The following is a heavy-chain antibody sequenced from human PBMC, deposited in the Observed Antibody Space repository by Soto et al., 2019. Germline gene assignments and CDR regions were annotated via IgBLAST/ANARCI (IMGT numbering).Heavy chain of an antibody. CDR1: GFSLSDPRMG. CDR3: ARMVGSTWHVDF. CDR2: IFWNDEK. D-gene: IGHD6-13*01. Sequence: QVTLKESGPVLVKPTESLTLTCTVSGFSLSDPRMGVTWIRQPPGKALEWLAHIFWNDEKSSSTSLRNRLTISKDTSKSQVVLTVTKVDPVDTATYYCARMVGSTWHVDFWGQGTLVTVSS. V-gene: IGHV2-26*01. J-gene: IGHJ4*02.